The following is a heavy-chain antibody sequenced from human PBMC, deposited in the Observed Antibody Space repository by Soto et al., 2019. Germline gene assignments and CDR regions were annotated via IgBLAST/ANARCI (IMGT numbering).Heavy chain of an antibody. CDR3: VRDVESPGISGSWGDFDI. CDR2: IYSSGNT. Sequence: QVQLQESGPGLVKPSETLSLICTVSGGSIRNYFWTWIRQPAGKGLEWIGRIYSSGNTVYNASLKSRVTMSIDMSKNQFSLKLSSMTAADTAVYYCVRDVESPGISGSWGDFDIWGQGTVVTVSS. V-gene: IGHV4-4*07. D-gene: IGHD1-20*01. CDR1: GGSIRNYF. J-gene: IGHJ3*02.